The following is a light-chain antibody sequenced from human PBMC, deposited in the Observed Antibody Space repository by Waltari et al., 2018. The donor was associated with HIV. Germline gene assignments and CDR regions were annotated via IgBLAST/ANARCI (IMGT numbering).Light chain of an antibody. CDR2: WAS. CDR3: QQYLTIPYT. Sequence: DIVMTQVPDSLAVSLGERATIHCNSSQSLLYSSNSKNCLAWYKQKPGQPPTLLLYWASARQRVSERFGGSGSGTHFTLTIDSLQEEDVAVYYCQQYLTIPYTFGQGTKLEIK. CDR1: QSLLYSSNSKNC. V-gene: IGKV4-1*01. J-gene: IGKJ2*01.